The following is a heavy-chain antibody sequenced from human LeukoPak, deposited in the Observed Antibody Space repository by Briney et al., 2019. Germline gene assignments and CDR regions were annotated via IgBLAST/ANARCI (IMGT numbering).Heavy chain of an antibody. Sequence: ASVKVSCKASGYTFTGYYMHWVRPAPGQGLEWMVWINPNRGGTNYAQKFQGRVTMTRDTSISTAYMELSRLRSDDTAVYSCAMVVAATVAIDIWGQGTMVTVSS. J-gene: IGHJ3*02. CDR1: GYTFTGYY. D-gene: IGHD2-15*01. V-gene: IGHV1-2*02. CDR3: AMVVAATVAIDI. CDR2: INPNRGGT.